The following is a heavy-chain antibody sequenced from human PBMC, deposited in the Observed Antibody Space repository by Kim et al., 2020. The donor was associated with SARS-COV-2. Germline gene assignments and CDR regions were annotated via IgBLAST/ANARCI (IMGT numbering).Heavy chain of an antibody. CDR2: ISNDGSNK. CDR1: GFTFSSYG. V-gene: IGHV3-33*05. J-gene: IGHJ4*02. CDR3: ARDVWVSSWYGGFDY. D-gene: IGHD6-13*01. Sequence: GGSLRLSCAASGFTFSSYGMHWVRQAPGKGLEWVAVISNDGSNKYYADSVKGRFTISRDNSKNTLYLQMNNLRAEDTAVYYCARDVWVSSWYGGFDYWGQGTLVTVSS.